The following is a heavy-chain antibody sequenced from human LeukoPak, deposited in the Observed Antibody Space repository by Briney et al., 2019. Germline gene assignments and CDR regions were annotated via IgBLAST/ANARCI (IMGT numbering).Heavy chain of an antibody. D-gene: IGHD3-10*01. CDR2: IIPILGMA. V-gene: IGHV1-69*04. CDR3: ARWVQGEDAFDI. J-gene: IGHJ3*02. CDR1: GGTFSSYA. Sequence: SVKVSCKASGGTFSSYAISWVRQAPGQGLEWMGRIIPILGMANYAQKFQGRVTITADKSTSTAYMELSSLRSEDTAVYYCARWVQGEDAFDIWGQGTMVTVSS.